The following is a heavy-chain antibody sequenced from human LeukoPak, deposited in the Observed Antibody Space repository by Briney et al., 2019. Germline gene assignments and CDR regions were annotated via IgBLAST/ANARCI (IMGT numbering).Heavy chain of an antibody. V-gene: IGHV3-74*01. J-gene: IGHJ4*02. CDR2: IVGDGSRT. CDR3: ARGYSGYDFRGAFDY. D-gene: IGHD5-12*01. CDR1: GFTFRNYW. Sequence: GGSLRLSCAASGFTFRNYWMHWVRQAPEKGLVWVSRIVGDGSRTAYADSVKGRFTISRDNAKNTLYLQMNSLRAEDTAVYYCARGYSGYDFRGAFDYWGQGTLVTVSS.